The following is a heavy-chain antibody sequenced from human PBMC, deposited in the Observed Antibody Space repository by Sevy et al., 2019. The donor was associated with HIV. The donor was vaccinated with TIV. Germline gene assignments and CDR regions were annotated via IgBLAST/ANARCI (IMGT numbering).Heavy chain of an antibody. Sequence: GGSLRLSCAASGFTFSSYEMNWVRQAPGKGLEWVSYISSSGSTIYYADSVKGRFTISRDNAKNSLYLQMNSLRAEDTAVYYCARLFTHEDARLFDYWGQGTLVTVSS. V-gene: IGHV3-48*03. D-gene: IGHD2-8*01. CDR2: ISSSGSTI. CDR1: GFTFSSYE. CDR3: ARLFTHEDARLFDY. J-gene: IGHJ4*02.